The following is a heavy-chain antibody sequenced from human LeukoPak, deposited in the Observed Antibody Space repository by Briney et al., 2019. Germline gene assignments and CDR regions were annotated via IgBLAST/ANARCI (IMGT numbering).Heavy chain of an antibody. J-gene: IGHJ6*02. CDR1: GFTFSSYW. V-gene: IGHV3-7*04. CDR3: ARADYGYYYYGMDV. Sequence: GGSLRLSCEASGFTFSSYWMSWVRQAPGKGLEWVANIKQDGSEKYYVDSVKGRFTISRDNAKNSLYLQMNSLRAEDTAVYYCARADYGYYYYGMDVWGQGTTVTVSS. CDR2: IKQDGSEK. D-gene: IGHD4-17*01.